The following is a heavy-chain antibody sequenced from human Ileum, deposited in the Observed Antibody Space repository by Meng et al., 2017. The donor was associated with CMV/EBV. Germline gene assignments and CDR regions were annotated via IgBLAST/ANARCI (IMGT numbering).Heavy chain of an antibody. CDR2: LYHTGTT. Sequence: GESLKISCAASGFTVDTSYMSWVRQAPGNGLEWISVLYHTGTTHYADSVEGRFTISRDNVQNILYLQLNSLRPEDTAVYYCARARSGSRSPTFDYWGQGTLVTVSS. V-gene: IGHV3-53*01. CDR3: ARARSGSRSPTFDY. D-gene: IGHD3-10*01. J-gene: IGHJ4*02. CDR1: GFTVDTSY.